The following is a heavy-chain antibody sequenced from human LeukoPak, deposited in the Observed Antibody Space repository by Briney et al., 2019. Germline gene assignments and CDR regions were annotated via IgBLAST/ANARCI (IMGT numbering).Heavy chain of an antibody. CDR2: IYYSGST. V-gene: IGHV4-59*08. D-gene: IGHD3-16*01. Sequence: SETLSLTCTVSGGSISSYYWSWIRQPPGKGLEWIGYIYYSGSTNYNPSLKSRVTISVDTSKNQFSLKLSSVTAADTAVYYCARHEVGVWGTSSPRTHYFDYWGQGTLVTVSS. J-gene: IGHJ4*02. CDR3: ARHEVGVWGTSSPRTHYFDY. CDR1: GGSISSYY.